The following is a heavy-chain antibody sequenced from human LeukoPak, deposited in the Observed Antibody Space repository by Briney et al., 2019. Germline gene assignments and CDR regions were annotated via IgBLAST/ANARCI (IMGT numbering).Heavy chain of an antibody. V-gene: IGHV3-74*01. CDR2: IGSDGGST. J-gene: IGHJ4*02. CDR1: GFTFSSYW. Sequence: QPGGSLRLSCAASGFTFSSYWMHWVRQAPGKGLVWVSRIGSDGGSTSFADSVKGRFTISRDNAKNTLYLQMNSLRAEDTAVYYCARDSGSSEYYFDYWGQGTLVTVSS. CDR3: ARDSGSSEYYFDY. D-gene: IGHD1-26*01.